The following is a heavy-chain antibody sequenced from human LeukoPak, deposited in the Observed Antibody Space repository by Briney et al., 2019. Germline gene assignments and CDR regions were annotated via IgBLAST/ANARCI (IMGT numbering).Heavy chain of an antibody. CDR1: GFTFSSYG. CDR3: AKDRNLITIFGVVMDDRFDY. CDR2: IRYDGSNK. Sequence: GGSLRLSCAASGFTFSSYGMHWVRQAPGKGLEWVAFIRYDGSNKYYADSVKGRFTISRDNSKNTLYLQMNSLRAEDTAVYYCAKDRNLITIFGVVMDDRFDYWGQGTLVTVSS. V-gene: IGHV3-30*02. D-gene: IGHD3-3*01. J-gene: IGHJ4*02.